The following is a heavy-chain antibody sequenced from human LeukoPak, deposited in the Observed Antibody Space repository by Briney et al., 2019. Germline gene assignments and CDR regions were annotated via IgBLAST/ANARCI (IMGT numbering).Heavy chain of an antibody. CDR3: TRDWNDLDY. CDR2: MSYDGSNK. J-gene: IGHJ4*02. V-gene: IGHV3-30*03. Sequence: GGSLRLSCAASGFTFSTYGMHWVRQAPGKGLEWVAVMSYDGSNKYYADSVKGRFTISRDNSKNTLYLQMNSLRAEDTAVYYSTRDWNDLDYWGQGTLVTVSS. D-gene: IGHD1-1*01. CDR1: GFTFSTYG.